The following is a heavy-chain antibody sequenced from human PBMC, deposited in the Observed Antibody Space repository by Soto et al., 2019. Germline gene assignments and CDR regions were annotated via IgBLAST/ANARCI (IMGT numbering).Heavy chain of an antibody. D-gene: IGHD1-26*01. V-gene: IGHV3-21*01. CDR2: ISSGSAFI. CDR3: TRDQGGSYDSWFDP. J-gene: IGHJ5*02. Sequence: EVQVVESGGGLVTPGGSLRLSCNFSFSMYSMDWVRQAPGKGLEWVASISSGSAFIKYADSVKGRFTISRDNAKNSVSLQMDSLRVEDTAMYYCTRDQGGSYDSWFDPWGRGTLVTVSS. CDR1: SFSMYS.